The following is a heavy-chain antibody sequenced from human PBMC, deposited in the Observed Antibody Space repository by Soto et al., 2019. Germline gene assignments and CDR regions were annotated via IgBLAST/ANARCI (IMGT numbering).Heavy chain of an antibody. D-gene: IGHD3-10*01. CDR1: GGSISSGGYY. Sequence: PSETLSLTCTVSGGSISSGGYYWSWIRQHPGKGLEWIGYIYYSGSTYYNPSLKSRVTISVDTSKNQFSLKLSSVTAADTAVYHCARGRSDTMVRGEKQGDAPNWFDPWGQGTLVTVSS. V-gene: IGHV4-31*03. CDR2: IYYSGST. J-gene: IGHJ5*02. CDR3: ARGRSDTMVRGEKQGDAPNWFDP.